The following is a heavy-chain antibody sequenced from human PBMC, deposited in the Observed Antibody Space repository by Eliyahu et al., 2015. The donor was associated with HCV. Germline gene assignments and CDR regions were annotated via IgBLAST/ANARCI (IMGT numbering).Heavy chain of an antibody. CDR1: GFTFSSXW. Sequence: EVQLVESGGGLVQPGGSLRXSCAASGFTFSSXWMSWVRQAPGKGXGWVANIKQDGSEKYYVDSVKGRFTISRDNAKNSLYLQMNSLRAEDTAVYYCARDRFWSGYYNPIDYWGQGTLVTVSS. D-gene: IGHD3-3*01. CDR3: ARDRFWSGYYNPIDY. V-gene: IGHV3-7*04. J-gene: IGHJ4*02. CDR2: IKQDGSEK.